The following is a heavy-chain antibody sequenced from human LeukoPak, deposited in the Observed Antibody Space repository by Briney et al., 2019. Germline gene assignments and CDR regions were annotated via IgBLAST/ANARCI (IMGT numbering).Heavy chain of an antibody. CDR2: ISGSGGST. D-gene: IGHD3-10*02. V-gene: IGHV3-23*01. CDR1: GFTFSSYA. J-gene: IGHJ6*03. Sequence: GGSLRLSCAASGFTFSSYAMSWVRQAPGKGLEWVSAISGSGGSTHYADSVKGRFTISRDNSKNTLYLQMNSLRAEDTAVYYCAKNVPGGYYYYMDVWGKGTTVTVSS. CDR3: AKNVPGGYYYYMDV.